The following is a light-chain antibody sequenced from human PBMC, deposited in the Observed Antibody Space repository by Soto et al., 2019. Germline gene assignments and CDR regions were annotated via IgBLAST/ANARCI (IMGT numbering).Light chain of an antibody. V-gene: IGLV2-14*01. CDR3: SSYTSSNTLEGV. J-gene: IGLJ2*01. CDR2: EVS. CDR1: SSDVGGSYY. Sequence: QSVLTQPASVSGSPGQSITISCTGTSSDVGGSYYISWYQQHPDKAPKLMIYEVSNRPSGVSNRFSGSKSGNTASLTISGLQAEDEADYYCSSYTSSNTLEGVFGGGTKLTVL.